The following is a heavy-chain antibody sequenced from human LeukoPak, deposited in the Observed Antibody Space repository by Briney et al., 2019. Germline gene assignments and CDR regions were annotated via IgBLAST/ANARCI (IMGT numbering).Heavy chain of an antibody. V-gene: IGHV4-30-2*01. CDR1: GGSISSGGYS. Sequence: SETLSLTCAVSGGSISSGGYSWSWIRQPPGKGLDWIGYIYHSGSTYYNPSLKSRVTISVDRSKNQFSLKLSSVTAADTAVYYCASSSGWYSNYFDYWGQGTLVTVSS. CDR3: ASSSGWYSNYFDY. J-gene: IGHJ4*02. D-gene: IGHD6-19*01. CDR2: IYHSGST.